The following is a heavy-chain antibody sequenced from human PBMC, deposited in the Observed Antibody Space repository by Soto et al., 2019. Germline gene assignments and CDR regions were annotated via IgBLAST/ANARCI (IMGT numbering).Heavy chain of an antibody. J-gene: IGHJ3*02. V-gene: IGHV4-30-2*01. CDR2: IYHSGST. D-gene: IGHD1-7*01. Sequence: LSITCAVSVGSISSCGYSWSWILQPPGKGLEWIGYIYHSGSTYYNPSLKSRVTISVDRSKNQFSLKLSSVTAADTAVYYCARVTGTTSYYAFDIWGQGTMVTVSS. CDR1: VGSISSCGYS. CDR3: ARVTGTTSYYAFDI.